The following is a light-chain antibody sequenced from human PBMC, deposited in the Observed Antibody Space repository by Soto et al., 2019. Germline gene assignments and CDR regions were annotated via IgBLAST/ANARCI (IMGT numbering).Light chain of an antibody. J-gene: IGLJ2*01. Sequence: QSALTQPASVSGSPGQSITISCSGISSDVGDYKFVSWYQQHPGKAPKLIIFDVSSRPSGVSDRFSGSKSGSTASLTISGLQAEDEADYYCSSYPGTSTVIFGGGTQLTVL. CDR3: SSYPGTSTVI. CDR2: DVS. CDR1: SSDVGDYKF. V-gene: IGLV2-14*03.